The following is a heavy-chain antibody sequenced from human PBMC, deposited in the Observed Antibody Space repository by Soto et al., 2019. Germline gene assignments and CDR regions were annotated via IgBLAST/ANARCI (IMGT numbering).Heavy chain of an antibody. CDR2: ISYDGSNK. CDR1: GFTFSSYA. D-gene: IGHD3-10*01. V-gene: IGHV3-30-3*01. CDR3: ARAPYYGSGSDAFDI. J-gene: IGHJ3*02. Sequence: QVQLVESGGGVVQPGRSLRLSCAASGFTFSSYAMHWVRQAPGKGLEWVAVISYDGSNKYYADSVTGRFTISRDNSKNTLYLQMNSLRAEDTAVYYCARAPYYGSGSDAFDIWGQGTMVTVSS.